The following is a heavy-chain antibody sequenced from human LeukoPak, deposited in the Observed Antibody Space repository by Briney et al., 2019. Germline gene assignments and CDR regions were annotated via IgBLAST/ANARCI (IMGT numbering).Heavy chain of an antibody. CDR3: ARDSGSYFFLDY. V-gene: IGHV3-33*01. Sequence: PGGSLRLSCAASGFTFSSYGMHWVRQAPGKGLEWVAVKWYDGSNKYYADSVKGRFTISRDNSKNTLYLQMNSLRAEDTAVYYCARDSGSYFFLDYWGQGTLVTVSS. CDR2: KWYDGSNK. CDR1: GFTFSSYG. J-gene: IGHJ4*02. D-gene: IGHD1-26*01.